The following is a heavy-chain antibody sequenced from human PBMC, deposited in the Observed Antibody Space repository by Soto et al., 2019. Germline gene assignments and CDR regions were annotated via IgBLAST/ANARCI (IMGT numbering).Heavy chain of an antibody. D-gene: IGHD1-1*01. CDR2: ISDDGSTA. CDR1: GFTFRAYW. CDR3: ARGPRVSSTGTGAH. J-gene: IGHJ4*02. Sequence: GGSLRRSCAVSGFTFRAYWMHWVRQVRGKGLTWVSRISDDGSTATYADSVKGRFVISRDNAKNSLYLEMNTLRADDSGLYYCARGPRVSSTGTGAHWGRGTPVTVSS. V-gene: IGHV3-74*01.